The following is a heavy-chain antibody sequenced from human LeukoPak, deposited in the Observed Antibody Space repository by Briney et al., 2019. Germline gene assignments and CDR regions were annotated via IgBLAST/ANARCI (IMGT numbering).Heavy chain of an antibody. CDR1: GYTFTSYY. Sequence: ASVKVSCKASGYTFTSYYMHWVRQAPGQGLEWMGIINPSGGSTSYAQKFQGRVTMTRDTSTSTVYMELSSPRSEDTAVYYCARVRWLQRYYYYGMDVWGQGTTVTVSS. D-gene: IGHD5-24*01. CDR3: ARVRWLQRYYYYGMDV. V-gene: IGHV1-46*01. J-gene: IGHJ6*02. CDR2: INPSGGST.